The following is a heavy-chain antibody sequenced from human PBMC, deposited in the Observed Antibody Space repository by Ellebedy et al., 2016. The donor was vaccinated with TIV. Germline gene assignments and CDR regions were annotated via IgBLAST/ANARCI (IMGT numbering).Heavy chain of an antibody. CDR2: IYTSGST. CDR1: GGSISSYY. Sequence: SETLSLXCTVSGGSISSYYWSWIRQPAGKGLEWIGRIYTSGSTNYNPSLKSRVTMSVDTSKNQFSLKLSSVTAADTAVYYCARDRYSSSWVTLEGFYYYMDVWGKGTTVTVSS. D-gene: IGHD6-13*01. J-gene: IGHJ6*03. CDR3: ARDRYSSSWVTLEGFYYYMDV. V-gene: IGHV4-4*07.